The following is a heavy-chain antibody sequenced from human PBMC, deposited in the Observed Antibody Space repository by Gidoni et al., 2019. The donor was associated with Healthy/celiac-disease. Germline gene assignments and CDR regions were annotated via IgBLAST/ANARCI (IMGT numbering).Heavy chain of an antibody. CDR3: TSSSSFDY. Sequence: EVQLVESGGGLVQPGGSLKLSCAASGFTFSGSAMHWVRQASGKGMEWVGRIRSKANSYATAYAASVKGRFTISRDDSKNTAYLQMNSLKTEDTAVYYCTSSSSFDYWGQGTLVTVSS. J-gene: IGHJ4*02. CDR1: GFTFSGSA. V-gene: IGHV3-73*02. D-gene: IGHD6-6*01. CDR2: IRSKANSYAT.